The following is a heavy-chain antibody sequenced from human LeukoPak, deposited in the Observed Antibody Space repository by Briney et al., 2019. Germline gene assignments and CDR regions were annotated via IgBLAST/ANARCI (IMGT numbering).Heavy chain of an antibody. J-gene: IGHJ4*02. CDR2: ISSSGSTI. D-gene: IGHD3-10*01. V-gene: IGHV3-48*02. Sequence: GGSLRLSCAASRFTFSSYSMNWVRQAPGKGLEWVSYISSSGSTIHYADSVKGRFTISRDNAKNSLYLQMNSLRDEDTAVYYCARDVYSSGSYYFDYWGQGTLVTVSS. CDR3: ARDVYSSGSYYFDY. CDR1: RFTFSSYS.